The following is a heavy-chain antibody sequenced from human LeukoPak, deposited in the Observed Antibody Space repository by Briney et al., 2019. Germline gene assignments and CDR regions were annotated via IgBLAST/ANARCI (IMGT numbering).Heavy chain of an antibody. CDR1: GGTFSNYA. D-gene: IGHD1-26*01. CDR2: IIPIFGTA. CDR3: ARTGATTDAFDI. Sequence: GASVKVSCKASGGTFSNYAISWVRQAPGQGLEWMGGIIPIFGTAYYAQKFQGRVTITTDESTSTAYMELSSLSSEDTAVYYCARTGATTDAFDIWGQGTMVTVSS. V-gene: IGHV1-69*05. J-gene: IGHJ3*02.